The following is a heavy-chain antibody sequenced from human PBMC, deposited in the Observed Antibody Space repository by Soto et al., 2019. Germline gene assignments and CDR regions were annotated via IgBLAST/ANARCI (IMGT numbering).Heavy chain of an antibody. CDR1: GFTFTSSA. CDR2: IVVGSGNT. CDR3: AAPCLDCSGGSCYDY. Sequence: SVKVSCKASGFTFTSSAVQWVRQARGQRLEWIGWIVVGSGNTNYAQKFQERVTITRDMSTSTAYMELSSLRSEDTAVYYCAAPCLDCSGGSCYDYWGKGTLVTVSS. J-gene: IGHJ4*02. V-gene: IGHV1-58*01. D-gene: IGHD2-15*01.